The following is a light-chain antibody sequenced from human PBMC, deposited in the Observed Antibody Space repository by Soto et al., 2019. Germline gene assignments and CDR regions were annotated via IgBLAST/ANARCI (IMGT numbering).Light chain of an antibody. V-gene: IGLV2-14*01. CDR1: SSDVGGYSY. Sequence: QSVLTQPAPVSGSPGQSITISCTGTSSDVGGYSYVSWYQQHPGKAPKLMIYEVSNRPSGVSNRFSGSKSGNTASLTISGLQAEDEADYYCSSYTSSSTLGVFGTGTKVTVL. CDR2: EVS. CDR3: SSYTSSSTLGV. J-gene: IGLJ1*01.